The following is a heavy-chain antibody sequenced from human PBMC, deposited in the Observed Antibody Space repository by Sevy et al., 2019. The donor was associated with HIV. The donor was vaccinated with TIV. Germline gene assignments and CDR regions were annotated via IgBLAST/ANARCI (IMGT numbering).Heavy chain of an antibody. CDR1: GYTFTGYY. CDR3: ARPAAAGGDWFDP. J-gene: IGHJ5*02. V-gene: IGHV1-2*02. CDR2: INPNSGGT. Sequence: ASVKVSCKASGYTFTGYYMHWVRQAPGQGLEWMGWINPNSGGTNYAQKFQGRVTMTGDTSISTAYMGLSRLRSDDTAGYYCARPAAAGGDWFDPWGQGTLVTVSS. D-gene: IGHD6-13*01.